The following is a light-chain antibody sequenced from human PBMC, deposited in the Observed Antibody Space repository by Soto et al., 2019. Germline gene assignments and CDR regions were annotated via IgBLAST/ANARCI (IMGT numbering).Light chain of an antibody. CDR3: QQYGSSPPWT. Sequence: EIVLTQSPGTLSLSQGERATLSCRASENVRNNYLAWYQQKPGQAPRLLISGASKRATGIPDRFSGSGSGTDFTLTISRLEPEDFAVYYCQQYGSSPPWTFGQGTKVDIK. J-gene: IGKJ1*01. CDR1: ENVRNNY. CDR2: GAS. V-gene: IGKV3-20*01.